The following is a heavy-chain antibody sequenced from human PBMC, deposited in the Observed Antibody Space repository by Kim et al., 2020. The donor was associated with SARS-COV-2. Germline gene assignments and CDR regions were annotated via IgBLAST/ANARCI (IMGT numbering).Heavy chain of an antibody. Sequence: SETLSLTCTVSGGSISSSSYYWGWIRQPPGKGLEWIGSIYYSGSTYYNPSLKSRVTISVDTSKNQFSLKLSSVTAADTAVYYCARHNTLYYYDSSGYYGGAFDIWGQGTMVTVSS. D-gene: IGHD3-22*01. CDR2: IYYSGST. CDR1: GGSISSSSYY. V-gene: IGHV4-39*01. J-gene: IGHJ3*02. CDR3: ARHNTLYYYDSSGYYGGAFDI.